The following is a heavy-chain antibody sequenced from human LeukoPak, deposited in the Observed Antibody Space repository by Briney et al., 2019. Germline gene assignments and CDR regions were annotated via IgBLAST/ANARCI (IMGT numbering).Heavy chain of an antibody. D-gene: IGHD3-3*01. CDR3: ARQGDYDFWSGYYHSYFDY. Sequence: SETLSLTCAVSGYSISSGYYWGWIRQPPGKGLEWIGSIYHSGSTYYNPSLKSRVTISVDTSKNQFSLKLSSVTAADTAVYYCARQGDYDFWSGYYHSYFDYWGQGTLVTVSS. CDR2: IYHSGST. CDR1: GYSISSGYY. V-gene: IGHV4-38-2*01. J-gene: IGHJ4*02.